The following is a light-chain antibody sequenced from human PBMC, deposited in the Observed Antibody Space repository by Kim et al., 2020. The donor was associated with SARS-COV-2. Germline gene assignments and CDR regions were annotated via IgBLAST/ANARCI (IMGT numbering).Light chain of an antibody. Sequence: EIVLTQSPGTLSLSPGERATLSCRASQSVTNNYLAWYQQKPGQAPRLLIYAASSRATGIPDGFSGGGSGTDFTLTISRLEPEDFAVYYCQQYGSSPWAFGQGTKVEIK. J-gene: IGKJ1*01. CDR2: AAS. CDR1: QSVTNNY. CDR3: QQYGSSPWA. V-gene: IGKV3-20*01.